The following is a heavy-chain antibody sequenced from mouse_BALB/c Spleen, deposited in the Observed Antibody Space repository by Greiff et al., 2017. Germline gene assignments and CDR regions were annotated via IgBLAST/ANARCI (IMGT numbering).Heavy chain of an antibody. J-gene: IGHJ2*01. CDR3: ARGGYGNFFDY. Sequence: VQRVESGAELARPGASVKMSCKASGYTFTSYTMNWVKQRPGQGLEWIGYINPSSGYTKYNQKFKDKATLTADKSSSSAYMQLSSLTSEDSAVYYCARGGYGNFFDYWGQGTTLTVSS. CDR2: INPSSGYT. D-gene: IGHD2-1*01. CDR1: GYTFTSYT. V-gene: IGHV1-4*01.